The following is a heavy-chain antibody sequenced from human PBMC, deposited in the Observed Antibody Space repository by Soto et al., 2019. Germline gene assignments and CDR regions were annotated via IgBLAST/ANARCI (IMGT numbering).Heavy chain of an antibody. D-gene: IGHD6-19*01. CDR2: ISYDGSNR. V-gene: IGHV3-30-3*01. Sequence: QVQLVEFGGGVVQPGRSLRLSCAASGLTLSNYAMHWVRQAPGKGLEWVAVISYDGSNRYYADSVKGRFTISRDNSKNTLYLQMNSLRAEDTAVDYCARVTQAVAADYWGQGTLVTVSS. CDR1: GLTLSNYA. CDR3: ARVTQAVAADY. J-gene: IGHJ4*02.